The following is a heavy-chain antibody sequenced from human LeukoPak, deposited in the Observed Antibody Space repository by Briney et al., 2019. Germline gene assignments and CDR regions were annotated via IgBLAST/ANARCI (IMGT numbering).Heavy chain of an antibody. V-gene: IGHV3-21*01. CDR1: GFTFSSYS. J-gene: IGHJ6*02. CDR2: TSSSSSYI. Sequence: GGYLRLSCAASGFTFSSYSMNWVRQAPGNGLEWVSSTSSSSSYIYYADSVTGRFTISRDNAKNSLYLQMNSLRADDTAVYYCARESRDSSSWYLPEYYYYGMDVWGQGTTVTVSS. CDR3: ARESRDSSSWYLPEYYYYGMDV. D-gene: IGHD6-13*01.